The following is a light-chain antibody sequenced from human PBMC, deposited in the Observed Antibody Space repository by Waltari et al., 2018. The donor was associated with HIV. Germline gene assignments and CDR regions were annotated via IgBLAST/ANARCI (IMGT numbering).Light chain of an antibody. CDR2: AAS. CDR1: QSVSTN. CDR3: QQYENWPYT. J-gene: IGKJ2*01. V-gene: IGKV3-15*01. Sequence: EIFLTQSPATLSVSPGDRATLSCRASQSVSTNLAWYQFKPGQAPRLLIRAASTRASGVPARFSGSGSGAECTLAISSLQSEDFALYYCQQYENWPYTFGQGTKVEIK.